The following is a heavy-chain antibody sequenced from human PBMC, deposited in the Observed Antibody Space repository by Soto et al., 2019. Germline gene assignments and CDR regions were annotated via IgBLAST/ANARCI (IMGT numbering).Heavy chain of an antibody. CDR2: IDPSGGGT. V-gene: IGHV1-46*01. CDR3: ATDKDLLQLGGNYYYIMDV. Sequence: ASVKVSCKASGYTFTSYYMHWVRQAPGQGLEWMGIIDPSGGGTSYAQKFQGRLTMTRDTSTSTVYMELSSLRSEDTAVYYCATDKDLLQLGGNYYYIMDVWGQ. D-gene: IGHD5-12*01. J-gene: IGHJ6*02. CDR1: GYTFTSYY.